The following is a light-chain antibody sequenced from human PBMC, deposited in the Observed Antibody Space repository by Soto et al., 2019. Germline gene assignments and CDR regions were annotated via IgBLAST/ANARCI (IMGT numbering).Light chain of an antibody. V-gene: IGLV2-8*01. CDR3: SSYAGSNNFDV. CDR2: DVN. CDR1: SSDVGGYNY. Sequence: QSVLTQPPSASGSPGQSVTISCTGTSSDVGGYNYVSWYQQYPGEAPKLIIYDVNKRPSGVPDRFSGSKSGNTASLTVSGLQAEDEADYYCSSYAGSNNFDVFGTGTKFTVL. J-gene: IGLJ1*01.